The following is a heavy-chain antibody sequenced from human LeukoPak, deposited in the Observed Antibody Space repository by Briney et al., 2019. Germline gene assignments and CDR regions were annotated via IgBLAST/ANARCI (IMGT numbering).Heavy chain of an antibody. CDR3: ARDSDGSSCPDY. D-gene: IGHD6-13*01. J-gene: IGHJ4*02. CDR1: GGSISSYY. Sequence: PSETLSLTCSVWGGSISSYYWSWIRKPPGKGLEWIGYIYYSGSTNCNPSLKSRVTISVDTSKNQFSLKLSSVTAADTAVYYCARDSDGSSCPDYWGQGTLVTVSS. V-gene: IGHV4-59*01. CDR2: IYYSGST.